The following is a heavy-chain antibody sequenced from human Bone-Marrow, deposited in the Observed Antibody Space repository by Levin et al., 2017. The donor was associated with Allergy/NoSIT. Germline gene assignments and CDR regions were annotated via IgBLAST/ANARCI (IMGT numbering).Heavy chain of an antibody. CDR3: ARGTGSSWFDS. CDR1: GYTFTDHY. V-gene: IGHV1-2*02. D-gene: IGHD6-13*01. Sequence: ASVKVSCKASGYTFTDHYMHWVRQAPGQGLEYMGWINIKSGATRNEEKFQGRVSMTRDTSISTAYMNLDSLRSDDTAVYFCARGTGSSWFDSWGQGAQVTVSS. CDR2: INIKSGAT. J-gene: IGHJ5*01.